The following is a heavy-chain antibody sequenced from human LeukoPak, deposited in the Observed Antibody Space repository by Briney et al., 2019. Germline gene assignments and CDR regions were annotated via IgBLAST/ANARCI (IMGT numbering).Heavy chain of an antibody. CDR2: IYYSGST. CDR3: ARLGVTYYYDSSGGAFDY. Sequence: SETLSLTCTVSGGSISSSSYYWGWIRQPPGKGLEWIGGIYYSGSTYYNPSLKSRVTISVDTSKNQFSLKLSSVTAADTAVYYCARLGVTYYYDSSGGAFDYWGQGTLVTVSS. J-gene: IGHJ4*02. D-gene: IGHD3-22*01. V-gene: IGHV4-39*01. CDR1: GGSISSSSYY.